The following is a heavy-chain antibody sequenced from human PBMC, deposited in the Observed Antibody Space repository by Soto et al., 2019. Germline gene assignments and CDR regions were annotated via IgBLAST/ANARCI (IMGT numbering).Heavy chain of an antibody. CDR1: GGSISSGGYY. J-gene: IGHJ4*02. V-gene: IGHV4-31*03. D-gene: IGHD6-13*01. Sequence: NPSETLSLTCTVSGGSISSGGYYWSWIRQHPGKGLEWIGYIYYSGSTYYNPSLKSRVTTSVDTSKNQFSLKLSSVTAADTAVYYCTRGGSSSWLDCWGQGTLVTVSS. CDR2: IYYSGST. CDR3: TRGGSSSWLDC.